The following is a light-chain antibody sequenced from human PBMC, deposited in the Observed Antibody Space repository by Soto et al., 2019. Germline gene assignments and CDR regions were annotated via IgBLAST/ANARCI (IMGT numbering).Light chain of an antibody. J-gene: IGKJ1*01. Sequence: DIQMTQSPSSLSASVGDRVTITCRASQSISSYLNWYQKTPGKAPKLLIYAASSLQSGVPSRVSGSGSGTEVTLTISSLQPDEFATYYCQQYNSYSRTFGQGTKVDIK. V-gene: IGKV1-39*01. CDR3: QQYNSYSRT. CDR1: QSISSY. CDR2: AAS.